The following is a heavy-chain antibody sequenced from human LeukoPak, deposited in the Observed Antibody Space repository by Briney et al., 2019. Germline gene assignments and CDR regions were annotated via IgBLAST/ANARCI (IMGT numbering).Heavy chain of an antibody. V-gene: IGHV3-30-3*01. J-gene: IGHJ6*02. CDR1: GFDFSSHA. Sequence: GGSLRLSCAASGFDFSSHALHWVRQAPGKGLEWVTLISYDGSDKFYADSVKGRFTVSRDNSRNTLYLQINSLGPEDTAVYYCARISAFYAYYGMDVWGQGTTVTVSS. D-gene: IGHD2-2*01. CDR2: ISYDGSDK. CDR3: ARISAFYAYYGMDV.